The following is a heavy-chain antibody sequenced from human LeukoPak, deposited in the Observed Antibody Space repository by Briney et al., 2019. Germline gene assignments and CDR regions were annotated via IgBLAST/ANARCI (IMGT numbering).Heavy chain of an antibody. J-gene: IGHJ4*02. CDR2: ISSSSSTI. CDR1: GFTFSDYY. Sequence: GGSLRLSCAASGFTFSDYYMSWIRQAPGKGLEWVSYISSSSSTIYYADSVKGRFTISRDNAKNSLYLQMNSLRAEDTAVYYCARDSYDFWSGSSPDYWGQGTLVTVSS. CDR3: ARDSYDFWSGSSPDY. V-gene: IGHV3-11*04. D-gene: IGHD3-3*01.